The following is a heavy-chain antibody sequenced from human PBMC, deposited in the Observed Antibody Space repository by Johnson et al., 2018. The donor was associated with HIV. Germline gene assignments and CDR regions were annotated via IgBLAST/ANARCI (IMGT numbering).Heavy chain of an antibody. J-gene: IGHJ3*02. CDR1: GFTFSSYG. CDR3: ARERGLGHAFDI. CDR2: IRYDGNNK. Sequence: QVQLVESGGGVVQPGGSLRLSCAASGFTFSSYGMHWVRQAPGKGLEWVAFIRYDGNNKYYADSVRGRLTISRDNSKNTLYLQMNSLRAEDTAVYYCARERGLGHAFDIWGQGTMVTVSS. D-gene: IGHD7-27*01. V-gene: IGHV3-30*02.